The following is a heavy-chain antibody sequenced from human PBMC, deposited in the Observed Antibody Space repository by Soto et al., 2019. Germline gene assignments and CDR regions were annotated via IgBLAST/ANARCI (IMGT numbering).Heavy chain of an antibody. CDR1: GGSISSGGYY. Sequence: QVQLQEAGPGLVKPSQTLSLTCTVSGGSISSGGYYLSWIRQHPGKGLEWIGYNYYSRSTYYIPSLNGRVTTSVDTPKTHFSTKPSSVTAADRAVYYWAREPLPWRQGTLVTVSS. V-gene: IGHV4-31*03. J-gene: IGHJ4*01. CDR2: NYYSRST. CDR3: AREPLP.